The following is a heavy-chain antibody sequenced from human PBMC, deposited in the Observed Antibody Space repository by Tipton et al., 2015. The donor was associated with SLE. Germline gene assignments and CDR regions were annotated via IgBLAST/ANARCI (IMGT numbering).Heavy chain of an antibody. D-gene: IGHD5-12*01. CDR1: GGSISSHY. CDR2: IYYSGST. J-gene: IGHJ4*02. V-gene: IGHV4-59*11. CDR3: ASGYSGYLDY. Sequence: TLSLTCTVSGGSISSHYWSWIRQPPGKGLEWIGYIYYSGSTNYNPSLKSRVTISVDTSKNQFPLKLSPVTAADTAVYYCASGYSGYLDYWGQGTLVTVSS.